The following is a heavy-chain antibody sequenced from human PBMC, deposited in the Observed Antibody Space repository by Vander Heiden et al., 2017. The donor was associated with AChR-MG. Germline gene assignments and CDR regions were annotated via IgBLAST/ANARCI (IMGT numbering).Heavy chain of an antibody. V-gene: IGHV4-34*01. CDR1: GGSFSGYY. Sequence: QVQLQQWGAGLLKPSETLSLTCAVYGGSFSGYYWSWIRQPPGKGLEWIGEINHSGSTNYNPSLKSRVTISVDTSKNQFSLKLSSVTAADTAVYYCARVSLGSGYDSSGPDSYYYYYGMDVWGQGTTVTVSS. CDR2: INHSGST. J-gene: IGHJ6*02. CDR3: ARVSLGSGYDSSGPDSYYYYYGMDV. D-gene: IGHD3-22*01.